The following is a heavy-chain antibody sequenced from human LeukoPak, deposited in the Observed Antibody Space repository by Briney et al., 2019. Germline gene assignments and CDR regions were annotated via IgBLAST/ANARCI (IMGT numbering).Heavy chain of an antibody. CDR2: VYPGHYSDT. CDR1: GYIFANYW. J-gene: IGHJ3*02. Sequence: GESLKISCKGSGYIFANYWIAWVRQMPGKGLELMGVVYPGHYSDTRYSPSFQAQVTVSADTSISTAYLQWTSLETSDTAMYYCARNHYYGAGTYYNLFDAVDIWGQGTMVTVSS. V-gene: IGHV5-51*01. D-gene: IGHD3-10*01. CDR3: ARNHYYGAGTYYNLFDAVDI.